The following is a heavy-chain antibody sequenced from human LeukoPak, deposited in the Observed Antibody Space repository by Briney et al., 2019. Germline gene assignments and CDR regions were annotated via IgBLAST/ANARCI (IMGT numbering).Heavy chain of an antibody. V-gene: IGHV1-18*01. D-gene: IGHD3-3*01. Sequence: ASVKVSCKASGGTFSSYAISWVRQAPGQGLEWMGWISAYNGNTNYAQKLQGRVTMTTDTSTSTAYMELRSLRSDDTAVYYCARDIFGVAKGYYMDVWGKGTTVTVSS. CDR3: ARDIFGVAKGYYMDV. CDR2: ISAYNGNT. J-gene: IGHJ6*03. CDR1: GGTFSSYA.